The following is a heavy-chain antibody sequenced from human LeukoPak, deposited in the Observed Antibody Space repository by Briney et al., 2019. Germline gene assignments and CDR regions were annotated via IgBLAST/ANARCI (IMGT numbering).Heavy chain of an antibody. Sequence: TSQTLSLTCTVSGGSISSGSYYWSWIRQPAGKGLEWIGRIYTSGSTNYNPSLKSRVTISVDTSENQFSLKLSSVTAADTAVYYCAREGYSYGYFVDYRGQGTLVTVSS. D-gene: IGHD5-18*01. CDR3: AREGYSYGYFVDY. CDR2: IYTSGST. V-gene: IGHV4-61*02. J-gene: IGHJ4*02. CDR1: GGSISSGSYY.